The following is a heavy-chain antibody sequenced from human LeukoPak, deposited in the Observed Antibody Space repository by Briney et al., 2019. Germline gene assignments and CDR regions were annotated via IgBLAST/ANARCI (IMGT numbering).Heavy chain of an antibody. D-gene: IGHD6-13*01. CDR2: ISSSGSTI. CDR1: GFTFSSYE. J-gene: IGHJ4*02. V-gene: IGHV3-48*03. Sequence: AGGSLRLSCAASGFTFSSYEMNWVRQAPGKGLEWVSYISSSGSTIYYADSVKGRFTISRDNAKNSLYLQMNSLRAEDTAVYYCXXLXGIAXXSFDYWGQGTLVTVXS. CDR3: XXLXGIAXXSFDY.